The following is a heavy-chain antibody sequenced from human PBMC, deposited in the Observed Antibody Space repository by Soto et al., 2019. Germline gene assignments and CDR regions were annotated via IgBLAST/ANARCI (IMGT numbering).Heavy chain of an antibody. CDR3: ARGNMDV. CDR2: TSKDGINT. V-gene: IGHV3-30-3*01. J-gene: IGHJ6*02. D-gene: IGHD1-1*01. CDR1: AFTLSKFA. Sequence: ESGGGVVPPGRSLRLSCAASAFTLSKFAMHWVRQAPGKGLEWVAVTSKDGINTYYADSVKGRFTISRDNSKSTIYLQMNSLRTEDTALYYCARGNMDVWGQGTTVTVSS.